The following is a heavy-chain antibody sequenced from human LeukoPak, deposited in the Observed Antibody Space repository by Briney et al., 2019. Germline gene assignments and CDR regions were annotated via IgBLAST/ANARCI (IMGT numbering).Heavy chain of an antibody. CDR3: AREDDWNYEDY. V-gene: IGHV3-7*01. CDR2: IKQDGGEK. D-gene: IGHD1-7*01. Sequence: GGSLRLSCAASGFTFSNYWMSWVRQAPGKGLEWVANIKQDGGEKYYVNSVKGRFTISRDNAKNSLYLQMNSLRAEDTAIYYCAREDDWNYEDYWGQGTLVTVSS. J-gene: IGHJ4*02. CDR1: GFTFSNYW.